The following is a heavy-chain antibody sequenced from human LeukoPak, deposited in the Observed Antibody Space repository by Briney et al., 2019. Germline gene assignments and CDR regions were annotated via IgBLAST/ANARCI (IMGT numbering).Heavy chain of an antibody. V-gene: IGHV3-30*18. CDR3: AKDPSH. CDR2: ISYDGSNK. J-gene: IGHJ4*02. Sequence: GGSLRLSCAASGFTFSSYGMHWVRQAPGKGLEWVAVISYDGSNKYYADSVKGRFTISRDNSKNTLYLQMNSLRAEDTAVYYCAKDPSHWGQGTLVTVSS. CDR1: GFTFSSYG.